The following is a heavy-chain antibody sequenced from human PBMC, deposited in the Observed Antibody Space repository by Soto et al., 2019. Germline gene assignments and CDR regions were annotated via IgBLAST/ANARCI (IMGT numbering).Heavy chain of an antibody. Sequence: ASETLSLTCTVSGGSISSYYWSWIRQPPGKGLEWIGYIYYSGSTNYNPSLKSRVTISVDTSKNEFSLELNSVTAADTAVYYCARVGPWVPYYYDSSPYTFENWFDPWGQGTLVTVSS. J-gene: IGHJ5*02. CDR3: ARVGPWVPYYYDSSPYTFENWFDP. CDR2: IYYSGST. V-gene: IGHV4-59*08. CDR1: GGSISSYY. D-gene: IGHD3-22*01.